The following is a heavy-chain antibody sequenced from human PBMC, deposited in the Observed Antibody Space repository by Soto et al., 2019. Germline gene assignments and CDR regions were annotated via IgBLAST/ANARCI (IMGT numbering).Heavy chain of an antibody. CDR2: INQNGSER. V-gene: IGHV3-7*05. CDR1: GFMFSSYW. CDR3: ATDILDF. J-gene: IGHJ4*02. D-gene: IGHD3-9*01. Sequence: EVELVESGGGLVQPGGSLRLSCAATGFMFSSYWMTWVRQAPGKGLEWVANINQNGSERYYVGSVEGRFTISRDNAKNPVFLQMENLRVEDTAMYYCATDILDFWGQGTLVTVSS.